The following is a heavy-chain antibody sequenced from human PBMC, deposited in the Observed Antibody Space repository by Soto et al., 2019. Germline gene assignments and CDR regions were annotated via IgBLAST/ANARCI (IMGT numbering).Heavy chain of an antibody. CDR1: GGTFSSYA. Sequence: QVQLVQSGAEVKKPGASVKVSCKASGGTFSSYAISWVRQAPGQGLEWMGGIIPIFGTANYAQKFQGSVTITAGDSTSTAYMEVSSLGSEDTAVYYCARNGDYALGPLGPFNWFDPWGQGTMVTVSS. V-gene: IGHV1-69*12. CDR3: ARNGDYALGPLGPFNWFDP. CDR2: IIPIFGTA. J-gene: IGHJ5*02. D-gene: IGHD4-17*01.